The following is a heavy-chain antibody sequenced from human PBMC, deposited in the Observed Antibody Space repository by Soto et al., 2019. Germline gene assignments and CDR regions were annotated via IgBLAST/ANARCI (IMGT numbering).Heavy chain of an antibody. J-gene: IGHJ4*02. V-gene: IGHV4-34*01. CDR2: INHRGST. CDR1: GESFTGNY. Sequence: SAETLSLTCAVYGESFTGNYWSWIRQPPGKGLEWIGEINHRGSTNYIPSLKSRVTISIDTSKKQLSLKLNSVTAADTAVYYCARQKSSTYWPTWGQGTLVTVSS. D-gene: IGHD2-15*01. CDR3: ARQKSSTYWPT.